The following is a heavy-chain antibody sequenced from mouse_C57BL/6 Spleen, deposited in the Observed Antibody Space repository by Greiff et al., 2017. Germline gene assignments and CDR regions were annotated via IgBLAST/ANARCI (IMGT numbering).Heavy chain of an antibody. D-gene: IGHD2-4*01. CDR2: ISSGSSTI. Sequence: EVQVVESGGGLVKPGGSLKLSCAASGFTFSDYGMHWVRQAPEKGLEWVAYISSGSSTIYYADTVKGRFTISRDNAKNTLFLQMTSLRSEDTAMYYCARRTYDYDVGYAMDYWGQGTSVTVSS. CDR1: GFTFSDYG. V-gene: IGHV5-17*01. CDR3: ARRTYDYDVGYAMDY. J-gene: IGHJ4*01.